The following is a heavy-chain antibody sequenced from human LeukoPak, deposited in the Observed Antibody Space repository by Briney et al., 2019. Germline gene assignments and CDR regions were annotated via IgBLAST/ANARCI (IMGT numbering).Heavy chain of an antibody. J-gene: IGHJ4*02. CDR3: ARVTDNNYYFDY. V-gene: IGHV4-30-4*07. D-gene: IGHD1-1*01. Sequence: PSETLSLTCAVSGGSISSGGYSWSWIRQPPGKGLEWIGYIYYSGSTYYNPSLKSRVTISVDTSKSQFSLKLSSVTAADTAVYYCARVTDNNYYFDYWGQGTLVTVSS. CDR1: GGSISSGGYS. CDR2: IYYSGST.